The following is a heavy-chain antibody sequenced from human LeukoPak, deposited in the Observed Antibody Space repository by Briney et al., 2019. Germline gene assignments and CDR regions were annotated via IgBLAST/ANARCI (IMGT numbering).Heavy chain of an antibody. CDR3: ARCPSSSWTPYNWFDP. J-gene: IGHJ5*02. D-gene: IGHD6-13*01. CDR1: GGSVDSSDYY. Sequence: PSETLSLTCTVSGGSVDSSDYYWTWIRQPPGKGLEWIGYISHTGGTYYNSSLLSRVTISLDKSKNQFFLTLGSVTAADTAVYYCARCPSSSWTPYNWFDPWGQGTLVTVSS. CDR2: ISHTGGT. V-gene: IGHV4-30-2*01.